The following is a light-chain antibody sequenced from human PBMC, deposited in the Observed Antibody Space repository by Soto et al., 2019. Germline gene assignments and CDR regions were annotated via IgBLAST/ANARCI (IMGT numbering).Light chain of an antibody. CDR2: KAS. J-gene: IGKJ4*01. CDR3: QQYHRSPVT. Sequence: DLQMTQSPSTLSAFVGGRVTITCRASQSINSWLAWYQQKPGKAPNLLIYKASNLESGAPSRFSGSGSGTEFTLTISSLQPDDFGTYYCQQYHRSPVTFGGGTKVEIK. CDR1: QSINSW. V-gene: IGKV1-5*03.